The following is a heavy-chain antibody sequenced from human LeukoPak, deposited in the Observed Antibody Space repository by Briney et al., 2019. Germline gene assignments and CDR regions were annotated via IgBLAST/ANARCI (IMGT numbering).Heavy chain of an antibody. J-gene: IGHJ4*02. CDR3: ARVLKGLAVAGSYYFDY. Sequence: SETLSLTCTVSGGSVSSGSYYWSWIRQPPGKGLEWNVYIYYSGSTNYNPSLKSRVTISVDTSKNQFSLKLSSVTAADTAVYYCARVLKGLAVAGSYYFDYWGQGTLVTVSS. V-gene: IGHV4-61*01. D-gene: IGHD6-19*01. CDR1: GGSVSSGSYY. CDR2: IYYSGST.